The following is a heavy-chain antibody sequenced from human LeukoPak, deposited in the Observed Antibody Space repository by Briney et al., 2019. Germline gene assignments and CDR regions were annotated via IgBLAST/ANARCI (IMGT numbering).Heavy chain of an antibody. CDR2: IYYSGST. V-gene: IGHV4-59*01. Sequence: SETLSLTCTVSGGSISSYYWSWIRQPPGKGLEWIEYIYYSGSTNYNPSLKSRVTISVDTSKNQFSLKLSSVTAADTAVYYCARDDEEYLDPWGQGTLVTVSS. D-gene: IGHD2-2*01. J-gene: IGHJ5*02. CDR3: ARDDEEYLDP. CDR1: GGSISSYY.